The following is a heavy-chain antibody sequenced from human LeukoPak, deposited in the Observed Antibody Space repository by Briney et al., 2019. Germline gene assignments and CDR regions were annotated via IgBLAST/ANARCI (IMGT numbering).Heavy chain of an antibody. Sequence: GGSLRLSGTFPGLTFRSYCMNWVRQAPGKGLEWVANINPGGNEIRSVDSVKGRSIISRDNAKNSLDLQMSSLRVEDTAVYYCMCRGTYNHWGQGILVTVSS. J-gene: IGHJ5*02. CDR3: MCRGTYNH. CDR1: GLTFRSYC. CDR2: INPGGNEI. D-gene: IGHD1-1*01. V-gene: IGHV3-7*01.